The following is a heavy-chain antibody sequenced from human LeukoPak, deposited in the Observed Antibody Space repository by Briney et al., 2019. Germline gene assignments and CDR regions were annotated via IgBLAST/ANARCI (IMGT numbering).Heavy chain of an antibody. J-gene: IGHJ4*02. CDR1: GFPFSSYG. V-gene: IGHV3-33*06. CDR2: IWYDGSNK. CDR3: AKEAVAGIDY. Sequence: GRSLRLSCAASGFPFSSYGMLWLRQAPGKGLEWVAVIWYDGSNKYYADSVKGRFTISRDNSKNTLYLQMNSLRAEDTAVYYCAKEAVAGIDYWGQGTLVTVSS. D-gene: IGHD6-19*01.